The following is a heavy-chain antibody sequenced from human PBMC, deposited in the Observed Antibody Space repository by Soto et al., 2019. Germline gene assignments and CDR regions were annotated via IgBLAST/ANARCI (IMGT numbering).Heavy chain of an antibody. J-gene: IGHJ4*02. V-gene: IGHV4-34*01. CDR3: ARGRGPFSSSSSSYDY. D-gene: IGHD6-6*01. Sequence: QVQLQQWGAGLLKPSETLSLTCAVYGGSFSGYYWSWIRQPPGKGLEWIGEINHSGSTNYNPSLKSRVTISVDTSKNQFSLKLSFVTAADTAVYYCARGRGPFSSSSSSYDYWGQGTLVTVSS. CDR1: GGSFSGYY. CDR2: INHSGST.